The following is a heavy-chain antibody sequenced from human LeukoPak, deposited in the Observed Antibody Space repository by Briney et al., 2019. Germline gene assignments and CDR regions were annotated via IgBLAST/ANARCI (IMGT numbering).Heavy chain of an antibody. Sequence: SETLSLTCTVSGGSVSSGSYYWGWIRQRPGKGLEWIGYIYYSGSTNYNPSLKSRVTISVDTSNNQFSLKLSSVTAADTAVYYCARGSEDIVVVPAANPEFDYWGQGTLVTVSS. J-gene: IGHJ4*02. D-gene: IGHD2-2*01. CDR2: IYYSGST. CDR1: GGSVSSGSYY. V-gene: IGHV4-61*01. CDR3: ARGSEDIVVVPAANPEFDY.